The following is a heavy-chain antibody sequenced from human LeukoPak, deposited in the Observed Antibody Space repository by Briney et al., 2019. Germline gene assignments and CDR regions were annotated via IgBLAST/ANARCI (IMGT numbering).Heavy chain of an antibody. CDR3: ARLVVVAATRFAPRDSDY. D-gene: IGHD2-15*01. CDR2: INHSGST. Sequence: PSETLSLTCAVYGGSFSGYYWSWIRQPPGKGLEWIGEINHSGSTNNNPSLKSRVTISVDTSKNQFSLKLSSVTAADTAVYYCARLVVVAATRFAPRDSDYWGQGTLVTVSS. V-gene: IGHV4-34*01. CDR1: GGSFSGYY. J-gene: IGHJ4*02.